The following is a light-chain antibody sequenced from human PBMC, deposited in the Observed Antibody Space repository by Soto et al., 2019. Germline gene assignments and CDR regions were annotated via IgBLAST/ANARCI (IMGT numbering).Light chain of an antibody. V-gene: IGKV3-11*01. J-gene: IGKJ4*01. CDR1: QSVFSS. Sequence: EIVLTQSPVTLSLSPGERATLSCRASQSVFSSLAWYQQKPGQAPRLLIYDASTSATAIPSRFRGSASGTDFTLTISRLEPEDFAVYYCQQRSNWPRTFGGGTKVEIK. CDR3: QQRSNWPRT. CDR2: DAS.